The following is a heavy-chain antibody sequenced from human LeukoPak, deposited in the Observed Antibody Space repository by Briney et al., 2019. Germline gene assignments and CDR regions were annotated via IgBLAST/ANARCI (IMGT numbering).Heavy chain of an antibody. CDR3: ARGEQQLVPGWTYYYGMDV. CDR1: GGSFSGYY. CDR2: INHSGST. D-gene: IGHD6-13*01. J-gene: IGHJ6*02. V-gene: IGHV4-34*01. Sequence: SETLSLTCAVYGGSFSGYYWSWIRQPPGKGLEWIGEINHSGSTNYNPSLKSRVTISVDTSKNQFSLKLSSVTAADTAVYYCARGEQQLVPGWTYYYGMDVWGQGTTVTVSS.